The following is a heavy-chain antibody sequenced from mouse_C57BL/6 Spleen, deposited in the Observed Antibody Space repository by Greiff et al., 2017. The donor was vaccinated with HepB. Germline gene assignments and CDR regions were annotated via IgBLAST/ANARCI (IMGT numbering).Heavy chain of an antibody. D-gene: IGHD1-1*01. CDR1: GYTFTSYW. CDR3: ARSHYGSIYAMDY. Sequence: QVQLQQPGAELVKPGASVKLSCKASGYTFTSYWMQWVKQRPGQGLEWIGEIDPSDSYTNYNQKFKGKATLTVDTSSSTAYRQLSSLTSEDSAVYYCARSHYGSIYAMDYWGQGTSVTVSS. V-gene: IGHV1-50*01. J-gene: IGHJ4*01. CDR2: IDPSDSYT.